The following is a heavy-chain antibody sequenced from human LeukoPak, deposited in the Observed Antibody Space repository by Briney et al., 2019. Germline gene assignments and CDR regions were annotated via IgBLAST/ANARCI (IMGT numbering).Heavy chain of an antibody. CDR1: GYTFTGYY. Sequence: GASVKVSCKASGYTFTGYYMHWVRQAPGQGLEWMGWINPNSGGTNYAQKFQGRVTMTRDTSISTAYMELRSLRSDDTAVYYCARESYDSSGYYRPSDYWGQGTLVTVSS. J-gene: IGHJ4*02. CDR3: ARESYDSSGYYRPSDY. CDR2: INPNSGGT. D-gene: IGHD3-22*01. V-gene: IGHV1-2*02.